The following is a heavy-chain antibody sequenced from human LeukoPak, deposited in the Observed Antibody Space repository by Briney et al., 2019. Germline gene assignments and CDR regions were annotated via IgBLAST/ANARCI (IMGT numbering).Heavy chain of an antibody. V-gene: IGHV3-11*04. Sequence: GGSLRLSCAASGFTFSDYYMSWIRQAPGKGLEWVSYISSSGSTIYYADSVKGRFTNSRDNAKNSLYLQMNSLRAEDTAVYYCARSEGDYYDSSGYYYPRYYFDYWGQGTLVTVSS. J-gene: IGHJ4*02. CDR1: GFTFSDYY. D-gene: IGHD3-22*01. CDR3: ARSEGDYYDSSGYYYPRYYFDY. CDR2: ISSSGSTI.